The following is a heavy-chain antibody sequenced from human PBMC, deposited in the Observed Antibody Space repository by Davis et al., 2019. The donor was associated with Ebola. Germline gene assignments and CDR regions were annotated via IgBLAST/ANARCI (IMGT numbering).Heavy chain of an antibody. CDR2: IYSGGST. J-gene: IGHJ6*02. CDR3: AKEGDGSSSWYFTPILGMDV. CDR1: GFTVSSNY. D-gene: IGHD6-13*01. V-gene: IGHV3-53*01. Sequence: GGSLRLSCAASGFTVSSNYMSWVRQAQGKGLEWVSVIYSGGSTYYADSVKGRFTISRDNSKNTLYLQMNSLRAEDTAVYYCAKEGDGSSSWYFTPILGMDVWGQGTTVTVSS.